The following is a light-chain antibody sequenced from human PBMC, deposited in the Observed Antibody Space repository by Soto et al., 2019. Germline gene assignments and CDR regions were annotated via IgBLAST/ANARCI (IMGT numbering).Light chain of an antibody. CDR3: QQYGTSFWT. V-gene: IGKV3-20*01. CDR2: GAS. CDR1: QSASSSY. Sequence: EIVLTQSPGTLSQSPGERATLSCRTSQSASSSYLAWYQQKPGQAPRLLIYGASTRATGIPDRFSGSGSGTDFTLTISRLEPEDFAVYYCQQYGTSFWTFGQGTKVDIK. J-gene: IGKJ1*01.